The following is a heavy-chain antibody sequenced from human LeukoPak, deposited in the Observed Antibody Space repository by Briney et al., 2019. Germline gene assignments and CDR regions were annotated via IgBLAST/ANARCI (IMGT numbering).Heavy chain of an antibody. CDR2: IYYSGST. J-gene: IGHJ4*02. Sequence: SETLSLTCTVSGGSISSYYWSWIRQPPGKGLEWIGYIYYSGSTNYNPSLRSRVTISVDTPKNQFSLKLSSVTAADTAVYYCASSRFGGDYFDYWGQGTLVTVSS. CDR3: ASSRFGGDYFDY. D-gene: IGHD3-10*02. V-gene: IGHV4-59*01. CDR1: GGSISSYY.